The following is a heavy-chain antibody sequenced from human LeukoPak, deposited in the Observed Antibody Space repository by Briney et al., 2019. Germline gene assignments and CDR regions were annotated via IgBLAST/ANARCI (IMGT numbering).Heavy chain of an antibody. Sequence: KPSETLSLTCTVSGGSISSGGYYWSWIRQPPGKGLEWIGEINHSGSTNYNPSLKSRVTISVDTSKNQFSLKLSSVTAADTAVYYCARGLKITMVRGVTHPFDYWGQGTLVTVSS. CDR2: INHSGST. CDR1: GGSISSGGYY. V-gene: IGHV4-39*07. J-gene: IGHJ4*02. D-gene: IGHD3-10*01. CDR3: ARGLKITMVRGVTHPFDY.